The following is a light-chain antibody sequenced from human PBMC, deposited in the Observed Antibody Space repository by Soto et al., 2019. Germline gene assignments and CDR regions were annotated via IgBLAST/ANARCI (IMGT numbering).Light chain of an antibody. CDR3: QQYNNWPPRT. V-gene: IGKV3-15*01. J-gene: IGKJ1*01. Sequence: EIVMTQSPATLSVSPGERATLSCRASQSVSSNLAWYQQKPGQAPRLLIYVASTRATGIPARFSGSGSGTEFTLTISSLQSEDFTVYYCQQYNNWPPRTFGQGXKV. CDR2: VAS. CDR1: QSVSSN.